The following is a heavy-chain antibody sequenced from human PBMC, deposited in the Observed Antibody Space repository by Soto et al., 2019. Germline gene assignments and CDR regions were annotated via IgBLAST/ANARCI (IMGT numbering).Heavy chain of an antibody. D-gene: IGHD3-16*01. Sequence: EVQLLESGGGFVQPGGSLRLSCAASGFTFSSYAMTWVHQAPGKGLEGVSAIGGTGDQIFYADSVRGRFTISRDNSKTALFLQMNRLRADGTAVSGGAKGPWVHLATYFDHWGQGTVVTVSS. V-gene: IGHV3-23*01. CDR1: GFTFSSYA. J-gene: IGHJ4*02. CDR2: IGGTGDQI. CDR3: AKGPWVHLATYFDH.